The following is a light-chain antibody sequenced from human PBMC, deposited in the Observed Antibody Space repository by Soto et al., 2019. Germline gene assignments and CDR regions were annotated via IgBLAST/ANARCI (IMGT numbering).Light chain of an antibody. CDR3: STYTTSSTVE. J-gene: IGLJ3*02. CDR1: SSDVSGYNY. V-gene: IGLV2-14*01. CDR2: EVS. Sequence: QSVLTQPASVSGSPGQSITIPCTAASSDVSGYNYVSWYQQHPGKVPKLIIYEVSNRPSGISNRFSGSKSGNTASLTISGLQAEDEADYFCSTYTTSSTVEFGGGTKLTVL.